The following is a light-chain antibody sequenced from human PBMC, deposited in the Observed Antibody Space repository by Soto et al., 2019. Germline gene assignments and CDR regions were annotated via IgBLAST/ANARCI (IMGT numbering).Light chain of an antibody. CDR3: SSYAGSNKSV. CDR2: EVS. CDR1: SSDVGGYNY. J-gene: IGLJ1*01. Sequence: QSALTQPPSASGSPGQSVTISCTGTSSDVGGYNYVSWYQQHPGKAPKLMIYEVSKRPSGVPDRFSGSKSGNTASLTVSGLQPEDEADYYCSSYAGSNKSVFGTGTKLTAL. V-gene: IGLV2-8*01.